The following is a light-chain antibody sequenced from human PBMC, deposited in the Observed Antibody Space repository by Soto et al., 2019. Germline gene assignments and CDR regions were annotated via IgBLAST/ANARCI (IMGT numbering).Light chain of an antibody. CDR1: PSVSGSN. Sequence: EILLTQSPGTLSLSLGESSTLXXRPSPSVSGSNLAWYQQKPGQAPRLXXHGASSRATGIPDRFSGSGSGTDFTLTISRLEPEDFAVYYCQQRSNWPPITFGQGTRLEIK. J-gene: IGKJ5*01. CDR2: GAS. V-gene: IGKV3D-20*02. CDR3: QQRSNWPPIT.